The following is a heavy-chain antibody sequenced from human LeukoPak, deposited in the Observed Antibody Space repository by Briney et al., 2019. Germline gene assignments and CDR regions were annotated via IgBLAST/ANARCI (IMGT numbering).Heavy chain of an antibody. CDR1: GFTFSDYW. CDR2: IKQDGSDR. CDR3: ARLYCGVGICYSYYMDV. Sequence: GXXLRLSCTASGFTFSDYWMIWVRQVRGKGLQWVADIKQDGSDRFYVDSVKGRFTISRDNEKNSVYLQMNSLRAEHTAVYYCARLYCGVGICYSYYMDVWGKGTTVTVSS. V-gene: IGHV3-7*01. J-gene: IGHJ6*03. D-gene: IGHD2-21*01.